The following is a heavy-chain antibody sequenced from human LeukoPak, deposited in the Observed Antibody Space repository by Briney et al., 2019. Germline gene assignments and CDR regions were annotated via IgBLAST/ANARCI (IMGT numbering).Heavy chain of an antibody. CDR2: IWYDGSNK. CDR1: GFTFSSYG. Sequence: GGSLRLSCAASGFTFSSYGMHWVCQAPGKGLEWVAVIWYDGSNKYYADSVKGRFTISRDNSKNTLYLQMNSLRAEDTAVYYCAKDLHNWNYFDCWGQGTLVTVSS. J-gene: IGHJ4*02. CDR3: AKDLHNWNYFDC. D-gene: IGHD1-20*01. V-gene: IGHV3-33*06.